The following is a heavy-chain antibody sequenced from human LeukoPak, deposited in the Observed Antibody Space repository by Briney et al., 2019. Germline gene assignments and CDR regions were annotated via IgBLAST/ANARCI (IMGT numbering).Heavy chain of an antibody. D-gene: IGHD2-15*01. CDR1: GFTFSSYW. CDR2: INNDGSGT. V-gene: IGHV3-74*01. J-gene: IGHJ5*02. Sequence: GGSLRLSCAASGFTFSSYWMHWVRQAPGKGPVWVSRINNDGSGTTFADSVKGRFTISRDDAKNTLYLQMNSLRAEDTAVYYCVRGGESTWSWGQGTLVTVSS. CDR3: VRGGESTWS.